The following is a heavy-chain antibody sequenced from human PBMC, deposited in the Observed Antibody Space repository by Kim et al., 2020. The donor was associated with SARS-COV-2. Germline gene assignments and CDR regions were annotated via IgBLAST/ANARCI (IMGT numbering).Heavy chain of an antibody. CDR3: ANMGWVHFTMIVVVTTDNWFDP. CDR2: ISGSGGST. J-gene: IGHJ5*02. Sequence: GGSLRLSCAASGFTFSSYAMSWVRQAPGKGLEWVSAISGSGGSTYYADSVKGRFTISRDNSKNTLYLQMNSLRAEDTAVYYCANMGWVHFTMIVVVTTDNWFDPWGQGTLVTVSS. D-gene: IGHD3-22*01. CDR1: GFTFSSYA. V-gene: IGHV3-23*01.